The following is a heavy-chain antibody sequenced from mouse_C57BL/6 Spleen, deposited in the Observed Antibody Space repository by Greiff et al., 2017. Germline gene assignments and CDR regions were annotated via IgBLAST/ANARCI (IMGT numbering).Heavy chain of an antibody. Sequence: EVKLMESGGGLVKPGGSLKLSCAASGFTFSSYAMSWVRQTPEKRLEWVATISGGGSYTYYPDNVKGRFTISRDNAKNNLYLQMSHLKSEDTAMYYCAREDDFDDWGQGTTLTVSS. CDR2: ISGGGSYT. J-gene: IGHJ2*01. CDR1: GFTFSSYA. CDR3: AREDDFDD. V-gene: IGHV5-4*01.